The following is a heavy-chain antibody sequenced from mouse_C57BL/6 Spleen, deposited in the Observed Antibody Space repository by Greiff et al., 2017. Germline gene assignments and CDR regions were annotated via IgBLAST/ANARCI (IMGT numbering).Heavy chain of an antibody. V-gene: IGHV1-82*01. CDR2: IYPGDGDT. CDR3: ARGGQGIAY. CDR1: GYAFSSSW. Sequence: VQLQQSGPELVKPGASVKISCKASGYAFSSSWMNWVKQRPGKGLEWIGRIYPGDGDTNYNGKFKGKATLTADKSSSTAYMQLSSLTSEDSAVYFCARGGQGIAYWGQGTLVTVSA. J-gene: IGHJ3*01.